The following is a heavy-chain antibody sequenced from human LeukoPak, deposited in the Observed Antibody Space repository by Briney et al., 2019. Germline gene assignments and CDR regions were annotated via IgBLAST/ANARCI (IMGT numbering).Heavy chain of an antibody. CDR1: GGSISSYY. Sequence: SETLSLTCTVSGGSISSYYWSWIRQPPGKGLEWIGYIYYSGSTNYNPSLKSRVTISVDTSKNQFSLKLSSVTAADTAVYYCASLFRQHGNWFDPWGQGTLVTVSS. V-gene: IGHV4-59*01. D-gene: IGHD6-13*01. J-gene: IGHJ5*02. CDR2: IYYSGST. CDR3: ASLFRQHGNWFDP.